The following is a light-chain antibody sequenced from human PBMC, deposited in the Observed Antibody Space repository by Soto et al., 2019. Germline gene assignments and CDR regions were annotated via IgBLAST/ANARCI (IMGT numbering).Light chain of an antibody. V-gene: IGKV1-27*01. CDR1: QGIRNF. Sequence: DIQMTQSPTSLSASVGDRVTITCRASQGIRNFVAWYQQKPGKAPKLLIYAASTLQSGVPYRFSGSGSGTDLTLTINSLQPEDVATYSCQKYSSVPVFGPGTKVEIK. CDR2: AAS. J-gene: IGKJ3*01. CDR3: QKYSSVPV.